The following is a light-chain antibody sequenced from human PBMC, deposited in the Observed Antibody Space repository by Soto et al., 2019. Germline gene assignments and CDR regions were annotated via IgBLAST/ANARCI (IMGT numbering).Light chain of an antibody. CDR2: AAS. CDR1: QGISSY. V-gene: IGKV1-8*01. J-gene: IGKJ5*01. CDR3: QQHGQWPIT. Sequence: RMTQSPSSLSASTGDRVAITCRASQGISSYLAWYQQKPGKAPKLLIYAASTLQSGVPSRFSGSGSGTDFTLTISCLQSEDFATYYCQQHGQWPITSGQGTRLEIK.